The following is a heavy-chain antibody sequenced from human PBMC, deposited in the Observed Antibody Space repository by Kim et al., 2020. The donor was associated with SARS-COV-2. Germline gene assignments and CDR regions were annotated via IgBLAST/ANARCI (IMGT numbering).Heavy chain of an antibody. D-gene: IGHD6-25*01. CDR3: AKDLRTEASNMNS. V-gene: IGHV3-30*02. Sequence: YADALKGRFTRSRDRSRNTLDLQMGSLRPEDTAVYYCAKDLRTEASNMNSWGQGTLVIVSS. J-gene: IGHJ4*02.